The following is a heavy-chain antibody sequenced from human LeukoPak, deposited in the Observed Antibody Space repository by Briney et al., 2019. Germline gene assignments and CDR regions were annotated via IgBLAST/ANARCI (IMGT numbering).Heavy chain of an antibody. CDR1: GDFITAYY. V-gene: IGHV4-59*01. J-gene: IGHJ6*03. CDR2: IYYSGST. D-gene: IGHD3-16*01. CDR3: ARETSQKGAHYMDV. Sequence: PSETLSLTCTVSGDFITAYYWSWIRQSPGKGLEWIGYIYYSGSTNYNPSLKSRVTISVDTSKNQFSLKLSSVTAADTAVYYCARETSQKGAHYMDVWGKGTMVTVSS.